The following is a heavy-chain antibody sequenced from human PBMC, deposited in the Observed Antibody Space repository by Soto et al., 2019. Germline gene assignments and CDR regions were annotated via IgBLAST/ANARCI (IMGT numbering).Heavy chain of an antibody. CDR3: ARDYGDYVDGMDV. Sequence: QVQLVESGGGVVQPGRSLRLSCAASGFTFSSYGMHWVRQAPGKGLEWVAVIWYDGSNKYYADSVKGRFTISRDNSKNPLYLQMNSLRAEDTAVYYCARDYGDYVDGMDVWGQGTTVTVSS. V-gene: IGHV3-33*01. CDR1: GFTFSSYG. D-gene: IGHD4-17*01. CDR2: IWYDGSNK. J-gene: IGHJ6*02.